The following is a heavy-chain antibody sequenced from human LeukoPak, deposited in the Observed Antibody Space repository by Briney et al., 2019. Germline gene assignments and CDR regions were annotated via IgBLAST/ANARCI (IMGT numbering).Heavy chain of an antibody. Sequence: GEPLKISFKGSGYRFTSYWIGWGRPMPGKGVEGMGIIYPGESDTRYSPSFQGQVTISADKSISTAYLQWSSLKASDTAMYYCARGAVDTAMVYYFDYWGQGTLVTVSS. CDR3: ARGAVDTAMVYYFDY. D-gene: IGHD5-18*01. V-gene: IGHV5-51*01. CDR1: GYRFTSYW. CDR2: IYPGESDT. J-gene: IGHJ4*02.